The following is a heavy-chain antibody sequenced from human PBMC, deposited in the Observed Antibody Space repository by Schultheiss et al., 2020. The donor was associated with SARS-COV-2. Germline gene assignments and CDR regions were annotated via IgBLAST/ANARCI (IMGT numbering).Heavy chain of an antibody. CDR1: GYTFTSYD. V-gene: IGHV1-8*01. D-gene: IGHD6-19*01. J-gene: IGHJ3*02. CDR2: MNPNSGNT. CDR3: ARGTVADDAFDI. Sequence: ASVKVSCKAFGYTFTSYDINWVRQATGQGLEWMGWMNPNSGNTGYAQKFQGRVTMTRNTSISTAYMELSSLRSEDTAVYYCARGTVADDAFDIWGQGTMVTVSS.